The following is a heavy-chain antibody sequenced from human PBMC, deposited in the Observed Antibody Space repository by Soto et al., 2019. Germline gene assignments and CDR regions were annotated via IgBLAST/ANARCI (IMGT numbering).Heavy chain of an antibody. CDR3: ARDRGEYTSSWFWYFSH. J-gene: IGHJ2*01. CDR1: GASISSFN. Sequence: SETLSLTCSVSGASISSFNWNWVRQPPGKGPEWVGRLNIAGTINYNPSLKSRITMSMDTSKNQISLHLRSVTAADTAIYYCARDRGEYTSSWFWYFSHWGHGTLVTVSS. V-gene: IGHV4-4*07. CDR2: LNIAGTI. D-gene: IGHD6-13*01.